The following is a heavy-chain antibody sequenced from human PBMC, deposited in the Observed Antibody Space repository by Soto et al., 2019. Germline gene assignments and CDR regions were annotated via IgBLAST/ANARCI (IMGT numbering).Heavy chain of an antibody. CDR1: GFTFSSYG. CDR3: AKEWVVERPDAFDI. V-gene: IGHV3-30*18. Sequence: GGSLRLSCAASGFTFSSYGMHWVRQAPGKGLEWVAVISYDGSNKYYADSVKGRFTISRDNSKNTLYLQMNSLRAEDTAVYYCAKEWVVERPDAFDIWGQGTMVTVSS. D-gene: IGHD2-15*01. CDR2: ISYDGSNK. J-gene: IGHJ3*02.